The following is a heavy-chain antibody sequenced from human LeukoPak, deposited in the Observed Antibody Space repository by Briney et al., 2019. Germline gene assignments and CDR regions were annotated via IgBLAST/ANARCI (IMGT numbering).Heavy chain of an antibody. V-gene: IGHV3-9*01. D-gene: IGHD3-22*01. CDR1: GFTFDDYA. Sequence: AGGSLRLSCAASGFTFDDYAMHWVRQGPGKGLEWVSGISWNSGSIGYVDSVKGRFTISRDNAKNSLYLQMNSLRAEDTAVYYCAREDHYDSGGYYYVGWFDFWGQGTLVTVSS. J-gene: IGHJ4*02. CDR2: ISWNSGSI. CDR3: AREDHYDSGGYYYVGWFDF.